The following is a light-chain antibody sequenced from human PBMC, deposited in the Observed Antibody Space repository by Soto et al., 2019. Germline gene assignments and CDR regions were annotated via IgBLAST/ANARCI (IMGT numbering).Light chain of an antibody. V-gene: IGKV3-11*01. CDR1: QSVSTS. J-gene: IGKJ4*01. CDR3: QKYSSRLPT. Sequence: EIVLTQSPASLSFSLGERATLSCRASQSVSTSLAWFQQKPGKAPRLLIYDASKWPTGVPARFSGSGSGTDFTLTISSLEPEDFAVYYCQKYSSRLPTFGGGTKVETK. CDR2: DAS.